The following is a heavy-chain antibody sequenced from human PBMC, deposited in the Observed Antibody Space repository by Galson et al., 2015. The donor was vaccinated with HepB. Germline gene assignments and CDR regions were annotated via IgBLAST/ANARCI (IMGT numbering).Heavy chain of an antibody. Sequence: SLRLSCAASGFNFNAYNMIWVRQAPGKGLEWVSSISSDGSYIFYGDSVTGRFTVSRDNPKNSLYLQMNSLRAEDTAIYYCTRDPPLGTPFDYWGQGTLVTVSS. CDR2: ISSDGSYI. D-gene: IGHD3-16*01. CDR1: GFNFNAYN. V-gene: IGHV3-21*01. J-gene: IGHJ4*02. CDR3: TRDPPLGTPFDY.